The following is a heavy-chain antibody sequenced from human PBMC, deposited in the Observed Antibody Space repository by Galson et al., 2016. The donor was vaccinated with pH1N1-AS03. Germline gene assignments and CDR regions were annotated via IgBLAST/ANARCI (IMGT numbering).Heavy chain of an antibody. V-gene: IGHV4-30-2*06. CDR1: GDSIKSDTHS. Sequence: TLSLTCAVSGDSIKSDTHSWNWIRQSPGKGLEWLGYIYSSGVTESNPSLRSRVSITIDTSMNQFSLKMTSVTAADTAVYYCARGPPFSPWGQGTLVTVSS. CDR3: ARGPPFSP. CDR2: IYSSGVT. J-gene: IGHJ1*01.